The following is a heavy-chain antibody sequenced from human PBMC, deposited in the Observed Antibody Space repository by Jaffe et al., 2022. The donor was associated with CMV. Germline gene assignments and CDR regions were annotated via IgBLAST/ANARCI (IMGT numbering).Heavy chain of an antibody. J-gene: IGHJ3*02. CDR3: ARTYSSSSFDKFGAFDI. CDR1: GFTVSSNY. CDR2: IYSGGST. Sequence: EVQLVESGGGLIQPGGSLRLSCAASGFTVSSNYMSWVRQAPGKGLEWVSVIYSGGSTYYADSVKGRFTISRDNSKNTLYLQMNSLRAEDTAVYYCARTYSSSSFDKFGAFDIWGQGTMVTVSS. D-gene: IGHD6-13*01. V-gene: IGHV3-53*01.